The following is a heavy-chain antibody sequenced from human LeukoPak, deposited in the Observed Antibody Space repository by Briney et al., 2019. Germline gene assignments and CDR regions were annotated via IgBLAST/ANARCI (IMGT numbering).Heavy chain of an antibody. CDR3: ARAGPVGSVALFDP. J-gene: IGHJ5*02. V-gene: IGHV4-59*12. CDR1: GDSISSYY. Sequence: SETLSLTCTVSGDSISSYYWSWIRQPPGKRLEWIGYIYYSGSTNYNPSLKSRLTISLDTSKNQFSLKLSSVTAADTAVYYCARAGPVGSVALFDPWGQGTLVTVSS. D-gene: IGHD1-14*01. CDR2: IYYSGST.